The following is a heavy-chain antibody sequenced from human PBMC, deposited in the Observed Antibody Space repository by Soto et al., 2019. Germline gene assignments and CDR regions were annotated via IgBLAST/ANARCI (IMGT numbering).Heavy chain of an antibody. Sequence: GASVKVSCKTSGYTFSNYGIIWVRQAPGQPLEWLGWISLYSDGTNYAQKFQGRVSMTTDTSTTTAYMELRSLRSDDTAVYYCARVVPGAEAWFGPWGQGTLGTVS. J-gene: IGHJ5*02. CDR1: GYTFSNYG. CDR3: ARVVPGAEAWFGP. V-gene: IGHV1-18*01. CDR2: ISLYSDGT. D-gene: IGHD2-2*01.